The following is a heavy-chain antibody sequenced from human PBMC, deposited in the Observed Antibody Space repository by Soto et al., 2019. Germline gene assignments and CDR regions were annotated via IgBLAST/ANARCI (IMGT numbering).Heavy chain of an antibody. CDR2: IRSKAYGGTT. CDR3: TRDQAYYDSSGYRYYFDY. J-gene: IGHJ4*02. V-gene: IGHV3-49*04. D-gene: IGHD3-22*01. Sequence: GGSLRLSCTASGFTFGDYAMSWVRQAPGKWLEWVGFIRSKAYGGTTEYAASVKGRFTISRDDSKSIAYLQMNGLKTEDTAVYYCTRDQAYYDSSGYRYYFDYWGQGXLVT. CDR1: GFTFGDYA.